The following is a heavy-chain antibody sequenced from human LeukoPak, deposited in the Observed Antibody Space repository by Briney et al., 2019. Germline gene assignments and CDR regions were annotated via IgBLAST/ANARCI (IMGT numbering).Heavy chain of an antibody. Sequence: ASVKVSCKASGYTFTSYDINWVRQATGQGLEWMGWMNPNSGNTGYAQKFQGRVTITRNTSISTAYMELSSLRSDDTAVYYCARGPQWLVPEWFDPWGQGTLVTVSS. CDR3: ARGPQWLVPEWFDP. CDR1: GYTFTSYD. J-gene: IGHJ5*02. D-gene: IGHD6-19*01. V-gene: IGHV1-8*03. CDR2: MNPNSGNT.